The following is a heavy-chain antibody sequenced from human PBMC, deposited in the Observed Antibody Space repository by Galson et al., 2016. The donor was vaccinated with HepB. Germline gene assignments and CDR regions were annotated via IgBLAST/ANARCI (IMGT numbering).Heavy chain of an antibody. CDR3: ARDGLRFLEWSRDGMDV. D-gene: IGHD3-3*01. CDR2: ISTFNGYT. V-gene: IGHV1-18*01. J-gene: IGHJ6*02. Sequence: SVKVSCKASGYSFSSYGISWVRQAPGQGLVWLGWISTFNGYTKYAQKLQGRVTMTTDTSTSTAYMELRSLRSDDTAVYYCARDGLRFLEWSRDGMDVWGQGTTVTVSS. CDR1: GYSFSSYG.